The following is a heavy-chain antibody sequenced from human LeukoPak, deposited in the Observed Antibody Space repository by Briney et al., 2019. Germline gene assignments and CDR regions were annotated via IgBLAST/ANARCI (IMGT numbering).Heavy chain of an antibody. CDR1: GYTFTSCG. Sequence: GSVKVSCKASGYTFTSCGISWVRQAPGQGLEWMGWISAYNGNTNYAQKLQGRVTMTTDTSTSTAYMELRSLRSDDTAVYYCARDTTYGSVKRGFDPWGQGTLVTVSS. J-gene: IGHJ5*02. CDR3: ARDTTYGSVKRGFDP. V-gene: IGHV1-18*01. D-gene: IGHD3-10*01. CDR2: ISAYNGNT.